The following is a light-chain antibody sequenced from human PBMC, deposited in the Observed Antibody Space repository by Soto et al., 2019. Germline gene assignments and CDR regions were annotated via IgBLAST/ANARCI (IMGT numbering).Light chain of an antibody. CDR2: EVS. J-gene: IGLJ2*01. V-gene: IGLV2-14*01. Sequence: QSALTQPASVSGSPGQSITISCTGTSSDVGDYNYVSWYQHHPGKAPKLMIYEVSNRPSGVSNRFSGSKSGKTASLTISGXXXXXXXDYYCSSFTSSITVLFGGGTKLTVL. CDR1: SSDVGDYNY. CDR3: SSFTSSITVL.